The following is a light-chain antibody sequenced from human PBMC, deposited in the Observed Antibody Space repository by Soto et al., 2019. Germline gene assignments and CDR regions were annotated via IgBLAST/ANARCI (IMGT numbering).Light chain of an antibody. Sequence: QSALTQPASVSGSPGQSITISCTGTSRDIGFFNYVSWYQQFPGNAPKLIIFEVTNRPSGVSNRFSASKSGNTASLTISGLQAEDGADYYCSSYAGNYVDVFGSGTQLTVL. CDR1: SRDIGFFNY. J-gene: IGLJ7*01. CDR3: SSYAGNYVDV. CDR2: EVT. V-gene: IGLV2-14*01.